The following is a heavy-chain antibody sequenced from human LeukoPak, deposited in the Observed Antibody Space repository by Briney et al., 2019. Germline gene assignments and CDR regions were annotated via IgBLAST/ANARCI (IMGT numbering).Heavy chain of an antibody. CDR3: TTDDYYYGMDV. J-gene: IGHJ6*02. Sequence: GGSLRLSCAASGFTFSNAWMSWVRQAPGKGLEWVGRVKSKTDGGTTDYAAPVKGRFTISRDDSKNTLYLQMNSLKTEDTAVYYCTTDDYYYGMDVWGQGTTVTVSS. CDR1: GFTFSNAW. V-gene: IGHV3-15*01. CDR2: VKSKTDGGTT.